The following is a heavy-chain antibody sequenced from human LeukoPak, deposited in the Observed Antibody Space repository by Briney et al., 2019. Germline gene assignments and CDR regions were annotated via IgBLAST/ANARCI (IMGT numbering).Heavy chain of an antibody. D-gene: IGHD1-26*01. CDR1: GFTFSSYG. CDR3: AKDSKTYSGSYGVDY. CDR2: IRYDGSSK. J-gene: IGHJ4*02. Sequence: PGGSLRLSCAASGFTFSSYGMHWVRQAPGKGLEWVAFIRYDGSSKYYADSVKGRFTISRDNSKNTLYLQMNSLRAEDTAVYYCAKDSKTYSGSYGVDYWGQGTLVTVSP. V-gene: IGHV3-30*02.